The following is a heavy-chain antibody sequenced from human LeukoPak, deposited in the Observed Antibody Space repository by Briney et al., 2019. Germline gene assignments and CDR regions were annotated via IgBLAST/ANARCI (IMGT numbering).Heavy chain of an antibody. J-gene: IGHJ4*02. CDR3: ARSPQQSGSGWYMTSGISED. CDR2: IIPIFGTA. Sequence: ASVKVSCKASGYTFTSYYMHWVRQAPGQGLEWMGGIIPIFGTANYAQKFQGRVTITADESTSTAYMELSSLRSEDTAVYYCARSPQQSGSGWYMTSGISEDWGQGTLVTVSS. D-gene: IGHD6-13*01. CDR1: GYTFTSYY. V-gene: IGHV1-69*13.